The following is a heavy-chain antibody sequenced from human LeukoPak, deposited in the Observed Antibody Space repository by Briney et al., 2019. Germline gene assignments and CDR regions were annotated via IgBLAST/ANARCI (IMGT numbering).Heavy chain of an antibody. CDR3: ARPRKLGVDAFDI. V-gene: IGHV4-38-2*02. CDR1: GYSISSGYY. Sequence: SETLSLTCTVSGYSISSGYYWGWIRQPPGKGLEWIGSMYHSGSAYYNPSLKSRVTMSVDTSKNQFSLKLSSVTAADTAVYYCARPRKLGVDAFDIWGQGTMVTVSS. CDR2: MYHSGSA. J-gene: IGHJ3*02. D-gene: IGHD7-27*01.